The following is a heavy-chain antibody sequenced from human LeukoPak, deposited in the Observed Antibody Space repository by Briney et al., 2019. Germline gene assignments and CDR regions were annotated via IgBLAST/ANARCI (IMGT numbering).Heavy chain of an antibody. CDR2: IYYSGST. CDR1: GGSISSYY. CDR3: AREPGTTRGNWFDP. V-gene: IGHV4-59*12. J-gene: IGHJ5*02. Sequence: ASETLSLTCTVSGGSISSYYWSWIRQPPGKGLEWIGYIYYSGSTNYNPSLKSRVTISVDTSKNQFSLKLSSVTAADTAVYYCAREPGTTRGNWFDPWGQGTLVTVSS. D-gene: IGHD1-1*01.